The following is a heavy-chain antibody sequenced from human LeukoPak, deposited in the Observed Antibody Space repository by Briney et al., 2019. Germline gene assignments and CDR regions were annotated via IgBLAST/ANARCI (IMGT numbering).Heavy chain of an antibody. D-gene: IGHD3-16*02. Sequence: GGSLRLSCAASGFTFSNAYMNWVRQAPGKGLEWVGRIKPKTDGETTEYAAPVKDRFSISRDDSKSMMYLQMNSLKTEDTAVYYCTTDRLLYDYVWGSYRDFDYWGQGTLVTVSS. J-gene: IGHJ4*02. CDR3: TTDRLLYDYVWGSYRDFDY. CDR1: GFTFSNAY. V-gene: IGHV3-15*07. CDR2: IKPKTDGETT.